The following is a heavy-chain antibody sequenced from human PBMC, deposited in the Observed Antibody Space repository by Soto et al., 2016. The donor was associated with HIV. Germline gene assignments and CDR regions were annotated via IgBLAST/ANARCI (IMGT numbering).Heavy chain of an antibody. CDR1: GYNFVSND. CDR2: LNPENGKT. D-gene: IGHD2-2*01. V-gene: IGHV1-8*03. J-gene: IGHJ5*02. CDR3: ARTLSSRFDL. Sequence: QVQLVQSGPEVKKPGASVKVSCKTSGYNFVSNDINWVRQAPGQGLEWMGWLNPENGKTGYAQKFQGRVIIARDISTATVYMEVTSLTLEDTAIYFCARTLSSRFDLWGQGTLVTVSS.